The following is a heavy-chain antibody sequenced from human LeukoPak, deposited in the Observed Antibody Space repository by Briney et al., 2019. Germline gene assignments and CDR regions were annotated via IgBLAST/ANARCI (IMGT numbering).Heavy chain of an antibody. CDR1: GASISSSSYY. D-gene: IGHD3-3*01. CDR2: IYYSGST. CDR3: ARVPGFLEWYPGYYYMDV. Sequence: SETLSLTCTVSGASISSSSYYWGWIRQPPGKGLEWIGSIYYSGSTYYNPSLKSRVTISVDTSKNQFSLKLSSVTAADTAVYYCARVPGFLEWYPGYYYMDVWGKGTTVTVSS. V-gene: IGHV4-39*07. J-gene: IGHJ6*03.